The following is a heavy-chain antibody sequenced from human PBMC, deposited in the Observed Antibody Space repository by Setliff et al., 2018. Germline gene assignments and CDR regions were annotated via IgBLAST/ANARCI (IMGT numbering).Heavy chain of an antibody. V-gene: IGHV4-38-2*02. CDR3: ARDGGNGYGVDAYAGGGFDI. CDR1: GYSISSDHY. J-gene: IGHJ3*02. D-gene: IGHD5-18*01. CDR2: IYHSGSA. Sequence: SETLSLTCAVSGYSISSDHYWGWIRQPPGKGLEWIGSIYHSGSAYYNPSLKGRVTISVDTSKNQFSLKLSSVTAADRAVYYCARDGGNGYGVDAYAGGGFDIWGQGTMITV.